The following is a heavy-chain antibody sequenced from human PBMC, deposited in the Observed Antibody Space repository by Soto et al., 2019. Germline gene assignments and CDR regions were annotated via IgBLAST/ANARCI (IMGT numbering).Heavy chain of an antibody. CDR2: IKQDGSEK. D-gene: IGHD2-15*01. CDR1: GFTFSSYW. J-gene: IGHJ6*02. Sequence: EVQLVESGGGLVQPGGSLRLSCAASGFTFSSYWMSWVRQAPGKGLEWVANIKQDGSEKYYVDSVKGRFTISRDNAKNSLYLQMNSLRAEDTVVYYCARVGCSGGSCDYYYYYGMDVWGQGTTVTVSS. V-gene: IGHV3-7*03. CDR3: ARVGCSGGSCDYYYYYGMDV.